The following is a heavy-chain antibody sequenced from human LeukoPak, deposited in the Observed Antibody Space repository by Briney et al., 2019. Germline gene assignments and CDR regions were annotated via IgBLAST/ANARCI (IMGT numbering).Heavy chain of an antibody. D-gene: IGHD1-26*01. J-gene: IGHJ5*02. Sequence: PGGSLRLSCTVSGFTVSRNYMSWVRQAPGKGLEWVSVLYSGGSVYYADSVKGRFVISRDNSKNMLFLQLNSLRPEDTAVYYCARAQVGAPTDLWGQGTLVTVSS. V-gene: IGHV3-66*01. CDR2: LYSGGSV. CDR1: GFTVSRNY. CDR3: ARAQVGAPTDL.